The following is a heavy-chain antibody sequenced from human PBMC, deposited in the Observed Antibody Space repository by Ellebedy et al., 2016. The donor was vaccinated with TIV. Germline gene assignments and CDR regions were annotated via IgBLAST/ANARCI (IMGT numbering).Heavy chain of an antibody. CDR1: GDSIISSAYY. J-gene: IGHJ5*02. CDR3: ARLTCGVDCRSAVYWFDP. V-gene: IGHV4-39*07. CDR2: VYYTGSA. Sequence: MPSETLFLTCTVSGDSIISSAYYWGWIRQSPGKGLEYIGNVYYTGSAHYDPSLESRVSMSSDTSKNQFSLKLNSVTAADTAVYYWARLTCGVDCRSAVYWFDPWGQGSLVTVSS. D-gene: IGHD2-21*02.